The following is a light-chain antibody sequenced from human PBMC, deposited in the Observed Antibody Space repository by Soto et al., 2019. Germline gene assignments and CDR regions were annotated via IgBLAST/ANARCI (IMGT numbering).Light chain of an antibody. CDR1: QSISSY. CDR2: AAS. V-gene: IGKV1-39*01. CDR3: QQYNSYSL. Sequence: EIHVTQXPCSLSAXFXDTXTXXFRASQSISSYLNWYQQKPGKAPKLLIYAASSLQSGVPSRFSGSGSGTDFTLTISSLQPEDFATYYCQQYNSYSLFGGGTKVDIK. J-gene: IGKJ4*01.